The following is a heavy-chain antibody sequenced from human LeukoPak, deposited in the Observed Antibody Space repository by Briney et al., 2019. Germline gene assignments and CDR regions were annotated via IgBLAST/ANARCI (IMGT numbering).Heavy chain of an antibody. J-gene: IGHJ5*02. CDR2: IYYSGST. V-gene: IGHV4-59*01. CDR1: GGSISSYY. Sequence: SETLSLTCTVSGGSISSYYWSWIRQPPGKGLGWIGYIYYSGSTNYNPSLKSRVTISVDTSKNQFSLKLSSVTAADTAVYYCARALRTNWFDPWGQGTLVTVSS. CDR3: ARALRTNWFDP.